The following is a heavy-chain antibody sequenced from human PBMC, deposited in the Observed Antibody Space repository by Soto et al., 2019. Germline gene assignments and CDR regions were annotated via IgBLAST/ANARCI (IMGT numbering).Heavy chain of an antibody. D-gene: IGHD2-2*01. CDR3: ARTDIVVVPALIYAFDI. J-gene: IGHJ3*02. CDR2: ISAYNGNT. Sequence: ASVKVSCKASGYTFASYGISWVRQAPGQGLEWMGWISAYNGNTNYAQKLQGRVTMTTDTSTSTAYMELRSLRSDDTAVYYCARTDIVVVPALIYAFDIWGQGTMVTVSS. CDR1: GYTFASYG. V-gene: IGHV1-18*01.